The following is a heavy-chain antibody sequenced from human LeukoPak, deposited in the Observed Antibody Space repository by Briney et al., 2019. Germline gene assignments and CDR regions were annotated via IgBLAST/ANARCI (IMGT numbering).Heavy chain of an antibody. Sequence: SVKVSCKASGGTFSSYAISWVRQAPGQGLEWMGRIIPIFGTANYAQKFQGRVTITTDESTSTAYMELSSLGSEDTAVYYCAATGGSGSYYSDYWGQGTLVTVSS. V-gene: IGHV1-69*05. CDR2: IIPIFGTA. D-gene: IGHD3-10*01. CDR1: GGTFSSYA. CDR3: AATGGSGSYYSDY. J-gene: IGHJ4*02.